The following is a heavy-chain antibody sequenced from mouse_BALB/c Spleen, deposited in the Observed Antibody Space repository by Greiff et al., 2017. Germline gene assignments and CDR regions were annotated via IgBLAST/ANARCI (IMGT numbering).Heavy chain of an antibody. CDR3: ARGGYGYDKAMDY. D-gene: IGHD2-2*01. CDR1: GYTFTDYA. J-gene: IGHJ4*01. V-gene: IGHV1-67*01. Sequence: QVQLQQSGPEVVSPGVSVNISCKGSGYTFTDYAMHFFNHSHAKSLEWIGVISTYNGNTNYNQKFKGNAKMTVDKSSSTAYMELARLTSEDSAIYYCARGGYGYDKAMDYWGQGTSVTVSS. CDR2: ISTYNGNT.